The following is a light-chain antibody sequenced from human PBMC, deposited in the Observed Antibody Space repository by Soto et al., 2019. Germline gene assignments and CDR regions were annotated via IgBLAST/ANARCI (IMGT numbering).Light chain of an antibody. CDR2: GAS. J-gene: IGKJ5*01. V-gene: IGKV1-27*01. CDR1: QGISIY. CDR3: QNYNRAPIT. Sequence: DIPMTQSPSSLSASVGDRVTITCRASQGISIYLAWYQQTPGKVPKHLIYGASKLQSGVPSRFSGGGSGTNFTLTISSLQPEDVGTYYCQNYNRAPITFGQGTRLEI.